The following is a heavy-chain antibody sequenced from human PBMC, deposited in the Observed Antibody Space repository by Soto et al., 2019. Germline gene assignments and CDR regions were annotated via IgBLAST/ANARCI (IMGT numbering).Heavy chain of an antibody. D-gene: IGHD2-2*01. J-gene: IGHJ6*04. CDR3: ARERYQVISDGMDV. Sequence: ASVKVSCKASGYTFTGYYVHWVREAPGQGLEWMGWINPETGATSYAQKFQGRVTLSRDTSINTAYLELSSLRFDDAAVYFCARERYQVISDGMDVRGKGPMRTVSS. CDR2: INPETGAT. V-gene: IGHV1-2*02. CDR1: GYTFTGYY.